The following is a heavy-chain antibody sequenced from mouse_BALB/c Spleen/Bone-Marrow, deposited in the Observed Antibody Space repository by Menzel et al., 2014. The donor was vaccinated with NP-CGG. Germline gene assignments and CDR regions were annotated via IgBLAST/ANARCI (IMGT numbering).Heavy chain of an antibody. CDR2: VDPANGNT. Sequence: VQLQQSGAELVKPGASVKLSCTASGFNIXDTYMHWVKLRPEQGLEWIGRVDPANGNTKYDPKFQGKATITADTSSNXAYLQLSSLTSEDTAVYYCARYRLGTYFDYWGQGTTLTVSS. CDR1: GFNIXDTY. J-gene: IGHJ2*01. D-gene: IGHD2-14*01. CDR3: ARYRLGTYFDY. V-gene: IGHV14-3*02.